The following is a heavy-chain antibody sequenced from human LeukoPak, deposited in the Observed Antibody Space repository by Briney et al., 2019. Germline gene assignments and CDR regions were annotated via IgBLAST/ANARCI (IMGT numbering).Heavy chain of an antibody. Sequence: GGSLRLSCAASGFTFSSYSMNWVRQAPGEGLEWVSSISSSSSYIYYADSVKGRFTISRDNAKNSLYLQMNSLRAEDTAVYYCARVGPHDYGDYMRAFDIWGQGTMVTVSS. J-gene: IGHJ3*02. D-gene: IGHD4-17*01. V-gene: IGHV3-21*01. CDR2: ISSSSSYI. CDR1: GFTFSSYS. CDR3: ARVGPHDYGDYMRAFDI.